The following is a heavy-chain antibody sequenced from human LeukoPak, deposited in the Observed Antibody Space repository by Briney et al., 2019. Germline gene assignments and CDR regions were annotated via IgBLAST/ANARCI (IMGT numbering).Heavy chain of an antibody. Sequence: GGSLRLSCAASGFTFSRYSMNWVRQAPGKGLEWVSSISSGGIYIYYADSVKGRFTISRDNAKNSLFLRMNSLRAEDTAVYYCASLEHYDILTGDNWFDPWGQGTLVTVSS. CDR2: ISSGGIYI. CDR3: ASLEHYDILTGDNWFDP. J-gene: IGHJ5*02. CDR1: GFTFSRYS. V-gene: IGHV3-21*01. D-gene: IGHD3-9*01.